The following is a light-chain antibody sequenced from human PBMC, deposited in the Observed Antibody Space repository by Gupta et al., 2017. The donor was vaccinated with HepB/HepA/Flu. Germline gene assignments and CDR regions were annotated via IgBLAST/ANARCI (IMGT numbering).Light chain of an antibody. J-gene: IGLJ2*01. CDR3: QSYDSSLSGVV. V-gene: IGLV1-40*01. CDR2: CNS. Sequence: QSVLTQPPSVSGAPGHRVTISSTGSSSNIGASYDVHWYQQHPGTAPKLLIYCNSNRPSGVPDRFSGSKSGTSASLAITGLQAEDEADYYCQSYDSSLSGVVFGGGTKLTVL. CDR1: SSNIGASYD.